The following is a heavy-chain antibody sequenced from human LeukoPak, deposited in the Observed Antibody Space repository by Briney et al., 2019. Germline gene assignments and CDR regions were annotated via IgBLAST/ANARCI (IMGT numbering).Heavy chain of an antibody. V-gene: IGHV3-7*01. CDR2: INPDGRDT. CDR3: TSWGDTTAEYFQR. D-gene: IGHD2-21*02. J-gene: IGHJ1*01. CDR1: GFTFNRCW. Sequence: GGSLRLSCVVSGFTFNRCWMNWVRQAPGKGLEWVAHINPDGRDTYYVDSVKGRFTISRDNAQNSMYLQMNSLRVEDTAVYYCTSWGDTTAEYFQRWGQGTLVTVS.